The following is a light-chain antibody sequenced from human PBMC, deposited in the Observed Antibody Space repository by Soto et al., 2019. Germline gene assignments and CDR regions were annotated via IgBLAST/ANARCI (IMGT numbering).Light chain of an antibody. Sequence: DIQMTQSPSSLSASVGDRVTITCQASQNINIYLNWYQQSPGRAPKLLIYDASSLEKGVPSRFSGNRSATHFTLTISSLQPADIATYYCQHYDDLPFTFGTGTKVDIK. CDR2: DAS. V-gene: IGKV1-33*01. J-gene: IGKJ3*01. CDR3: QHYDDLPFT. CDR1: QNINIY.